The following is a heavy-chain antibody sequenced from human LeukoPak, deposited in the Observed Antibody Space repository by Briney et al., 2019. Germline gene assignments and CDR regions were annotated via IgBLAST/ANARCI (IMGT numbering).Heavy chain of an antibody. Sequence: PSETLSLTCTVSGGSISSYYWSWIRQAPGKGLEWIGYIYHSGSTNYNPSLKSRVSISVDTSENQFSLKLSSVTAADTAVYYCARGYCSGGSCYLFDYWGQGTLVTVSS. CDR3: ARGYCSGGSCYLFDY. V-gene: IGHV4-59*12. CDR2: IYHSGST. D-gene: IGHD2-15*01. J-gene: IGHJ4*02. CDR1: GGSISSYY.